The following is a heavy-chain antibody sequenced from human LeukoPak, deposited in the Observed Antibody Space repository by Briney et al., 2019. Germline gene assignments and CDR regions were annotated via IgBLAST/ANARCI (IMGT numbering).Heavy chain of an antibody. D-gene: IGHD6-13*01. CDR1: GYTFTGYY. Sequence: ASVKVSCKASGYTFTGYYMHWVRQAPGRGLEWMGWINPNSGGTNYAQKFQGRVTMTRDTSISTAYMELSRLRSDDTAVYYCARDVPAGNNWFDPWGQGTLVTVSS. J-gene: IGHJ5*02. V-gene: IGHV1-2*02. CDR3: ARDVPAGNNWFDP. CDR2: INPNSGGT.